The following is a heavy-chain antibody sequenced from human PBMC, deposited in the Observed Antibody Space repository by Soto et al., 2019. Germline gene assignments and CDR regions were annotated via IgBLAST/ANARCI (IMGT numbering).Heavy chain of an antibody. Sequence: SVKVSCKASGVTFSSYAISWVRQAPGQGLEWMGGIIPIFGTANYAQKFQGRVTITADESTSTAYMELSSLRSEDTAVYYCAREMSGISSAQFDYWGQGTRVTVSS. CDR1: GVTFSSYA. V-gene: IGHV1-69*13. CDR3: AREMSGISSAQFDY. J-gene: IGHJ4*02. CDR2: IIPIFGTA.